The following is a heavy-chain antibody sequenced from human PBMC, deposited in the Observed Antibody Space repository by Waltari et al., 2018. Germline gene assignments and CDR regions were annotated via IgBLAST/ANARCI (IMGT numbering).Heavy chain of an antibody. D-gene: IGHD6-6*01. V-gene: IGHV3-30*18. J-gene: IGHJ4*02. CDR2: ISYDGSNK. CDR1: DFTFHSSG. Sequence: QVQLVGYVGVMVQHGSTLGLYCAASDFTFHSSGMHWVRQAPGKGLEWVAVISYDGSNKYYADSVKGRFTIYRDNSKNTLYLEMNSVKTEDMAVYYCAKDGSRSSYYFDYWGQGTLVTVSS. CDR3: AKDGSRSSYYFDY.